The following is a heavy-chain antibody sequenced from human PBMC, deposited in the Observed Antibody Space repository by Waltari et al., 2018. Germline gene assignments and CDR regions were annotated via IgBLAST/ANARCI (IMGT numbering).Heavy chain of an antibody. J-gene: IGHJ5*02. CDR3: ARDPYSSGWRGNWFDP. V-gene: IGHV1-2*02. Sequence: QVQLVQSGAEVKKPGASVKVSCKASGYTFTGYYMHWVRQAPGQGLEWMGRINPNSGGTIYAQKFQGRVTMTRDTSISTAYMELSRLRSDDTAVYYCARDPYSSGWRGNWFDPWGQGTLVTVSS. CDR2: INPNSGGT. CDR1: GYTFTGYY. D-gene: IGHD6-19*01.